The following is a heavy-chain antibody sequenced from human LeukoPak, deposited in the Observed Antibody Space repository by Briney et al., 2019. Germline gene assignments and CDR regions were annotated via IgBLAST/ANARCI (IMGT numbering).Heavy chain of an antibody. CDR3: ARGGYSSGWYDDY. J-gene: IGHJ4*02. V-gene: IGHV4-59*01. CDR2: IYYSGST. Sequence: PSETLSLTRTVSGGSISSYYWSWIRQPPGKGLEWIGYIYYSGSTNYNPSLKSRVTISVDTSKNQFSLKLSSVTAADTAVYYCARGGYSSGWYDDYWGQGTLVTVSS. CDR1: GGSISSYY. D-gene: IGHD6-19*01.